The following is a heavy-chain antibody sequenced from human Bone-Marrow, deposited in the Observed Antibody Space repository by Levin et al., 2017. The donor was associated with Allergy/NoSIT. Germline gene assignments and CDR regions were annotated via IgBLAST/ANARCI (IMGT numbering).Heavy chain of an antibody. Sequence: GESLKISCAASGFTFSSYSMNWVRQAPGKGLEWVSSISSSSSYIYYADSVKGRFTISRDNAKNSLYLQMNSLRAEDTAVYYCARERADYGDYGGYYWGQGTLVTVSS. CDR3: ARERADYGDYGGYY. CDR2: ISSSSSYI. J-gene: IGHJ4*02. CDR1: GFTFSSYS. D-gene: IGHD4-17*01. V-gene: IGHV3-21*01.